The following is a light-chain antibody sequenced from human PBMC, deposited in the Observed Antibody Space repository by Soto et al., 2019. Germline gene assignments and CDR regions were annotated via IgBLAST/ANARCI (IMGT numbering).Light chain of an antibody. J-gene: IGLJ3*02. CDR1: RSDIATYDF. V-gene: IGLV2-14*01. CDR2: EVV. CDR3: SSYTPSYTLV. Sequence: QSVLTQPASVSGSPGQSITISCTGSRSDIATYDFVSWYQQHPGKAPKLIIYEVVNRPSGVSARFSGSKSGNTASLTITGLQVEDEAYFFCSSYTPSYTLVFGGGTKLTVL.